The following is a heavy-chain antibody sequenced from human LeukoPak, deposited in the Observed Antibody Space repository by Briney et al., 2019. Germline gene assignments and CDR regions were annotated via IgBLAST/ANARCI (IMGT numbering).Heavy chain of an antibody. CDR2: IIPIFGTA. CDR1: GGTFSSYA. CDR3: ARDYFAGGWMVDAFDI. J-gene: IGHJ3*02. V-gene: IGHV1-69*05. D-gene: IGHD6-19*01. Sequence: SVKVSCKASGGTFSSYAISWVRQAPGQGLEWMGGIIPIFGTANYAQRFQGRVTITTDESTSTAYMELSSLRSEDTAVYYCARDYFAGGWMVDAFDIWGQGTMVTVSS.